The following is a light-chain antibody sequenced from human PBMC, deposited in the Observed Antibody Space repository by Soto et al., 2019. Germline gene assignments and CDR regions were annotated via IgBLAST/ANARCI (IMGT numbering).Light chain of an antibody. CDR3: AAWDDSLDGPL. CDR1: SSNIGRNT. CDR2: PNN. V-gene: IGLV1-44*01. Sequence: QSVLTQPPSASGTPGQRVTISCSGSSSNIGRNTVNWYQQLPGTAPKLLIYPNNQRPSGVPDRFSGSKSATSASLAISGLQSEDGADYYCAAWDDSLDGPLFGGGTKLTVL. J-gene: IGLJ2*01.